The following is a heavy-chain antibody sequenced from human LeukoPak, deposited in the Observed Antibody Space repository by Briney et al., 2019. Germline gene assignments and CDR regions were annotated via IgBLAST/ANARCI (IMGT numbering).Heavy chain of an antibody. CDR2: IRYDGSNK. CDR3: AKGPRITIFGGSGENWFDP. J-gene: IGHJ5*02. V-gene: IGHV3-30*02. CDR1: GFTFSGYG. D-gene: IGHD3-3*01. Sequence: GGSLRLSCAASGFTFSGYGMHWVRQAPGKGLEWVAFIRYDGSNKYYADSVKGRFTISRDNSKNTLYLQMNSLRAEDTAVYYCAKGPRITIFGGSGENWFDPWGQGTLVTVSS.